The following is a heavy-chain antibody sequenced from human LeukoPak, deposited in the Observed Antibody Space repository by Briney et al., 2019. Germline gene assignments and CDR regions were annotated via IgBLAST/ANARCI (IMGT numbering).Heavy chain of an antibody. J-gene: IGHJ4*02. D-gene: IGHD1-7*01. CDR1: GYSFTSYW. Sequence: GESLKISGKGSGYSFTSYWIGWVRQMPGKGLEWMGVIYGADYTTIYSPPFHGQITISADKSISTAYLQWTSLKASDTAMYYCARRPAGTRTFDYWGQGALVTVSS. V-gene: IGHV5-51*01. CDR3: ARRPAGTRTFDY. CDR2: IYGADYTT.